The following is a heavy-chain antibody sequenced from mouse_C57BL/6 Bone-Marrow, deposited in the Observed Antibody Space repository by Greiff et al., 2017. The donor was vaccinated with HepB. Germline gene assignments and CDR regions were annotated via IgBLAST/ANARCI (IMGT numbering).Heavy chain of an antibody. CDR2: ISNGGGST. V-gene: IGHV5-12*01. D-gene: IGHD1-1*01. CDR1: GFTFSDYY. Sequence: DVQLVESGGGLVQPGGSLKLSCAASGFTFSDYYMYWVRQTPEKRLEWVAYISNGGGSTYYPDTVKGRFTISRDNAKNTLYLQMSRLKSEDTAMYYCARQLGTTGVATNADWGQGTLVTVSA. CDR3: ARQLGTTGVATNAD. J-gene: IGHJ3*01.